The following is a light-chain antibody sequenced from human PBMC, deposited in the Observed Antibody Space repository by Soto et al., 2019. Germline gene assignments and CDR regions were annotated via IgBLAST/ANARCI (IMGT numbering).Light chain of an antibody. CDR1: QSVSTS. J-gene: IGKJ1*01. CDR2: DAS. Sequence: EIVLTQSPATLSLSPGERAALSCRASQSVSTSLAWHQHKPGQAPRVIIYDASKRAPGIPARFSGSGSGTDFTLTISSLEPEDFAVYYCQVRDVWPTFGQGTKVDIK. V-gene: IGKV3-11*01. CDR3: QVRDVWPT.